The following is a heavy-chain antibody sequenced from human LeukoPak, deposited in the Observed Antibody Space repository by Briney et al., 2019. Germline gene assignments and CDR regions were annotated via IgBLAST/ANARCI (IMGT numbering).Heavy chain of an antibody. V-gene: IGHV3-7*03. Sequence: PGGSLRLSCAASGFTFSDYWMNWVRQAPGKGLEWVANMKEDGSEKYCVDCVKGRFTISRDNAKNSLYLQMNSLRVEDRAVYYCARGPNYGSRSDYFDYWGQGTLVTVSS. J-gene: IGHJ4*02. D-gene: IGHD3-10*01. CDR2: MKEDGSEK. CDR1: GFTFSDYW. CDR3: ARGPNYGSRSDYFDY.